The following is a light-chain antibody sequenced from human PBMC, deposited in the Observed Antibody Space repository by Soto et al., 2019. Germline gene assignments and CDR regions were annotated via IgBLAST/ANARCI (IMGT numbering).Light chain of an antibody. J-gene: IGLJ2*01. Sequence: QLVLTQSPSASASLGASVKLTCTLSSGHSSYPIAWHQQRPEKGPRYLMKLNSDGRHSKGDGIPDRFSGSSSGAERYLTIPGLEVEDEADYSCQTGGTGLEVFGGGTKLTVL. CDR3: QTGGTGLEV. CDR1: SGHSSYP. CDR2: LNSDGRH. V-gene: IGLV4-69*01.